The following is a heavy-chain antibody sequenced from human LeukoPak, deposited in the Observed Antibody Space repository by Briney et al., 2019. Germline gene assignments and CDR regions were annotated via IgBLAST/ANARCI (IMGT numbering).Heavy chain of an antibody. CDR2: TYYRSKWYN. CDR3: ARADYYGSGSYSNFDY. D-gene: IGHD3-10*01. V-gene: IGHV6-1*01. J-gene: IGHJ4*02. Sequence: PSQTLSLTCAISGDIVSSNSAAWNWIRQSPSRGLEWLGRTYYRSKWYNDYAVSVKSRITNNPDTSKNQFSLQLNSVTPEDTAVYYCARADYYGSGSYSNFDYWGQGTLVTVSS. CDR1: GDIVSSNSAA.